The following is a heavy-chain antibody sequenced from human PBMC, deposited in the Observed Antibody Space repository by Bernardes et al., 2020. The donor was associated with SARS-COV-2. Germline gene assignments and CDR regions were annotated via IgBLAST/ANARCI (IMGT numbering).Heavy chain of an antibody. Sequence: ASVKVSCKVSGYTLTELSMHWVRQAPGKGLEWMGGFDPEDGETIYAQKFQGRVTMTEDTSTDTAYMELSSLRSEDPAGYYCATAPALGGVYCSGGSCYDYYYGMDVWGQGTTVTVSS. CDR3: ATAPALGGVYCSGGSCYDYYYGMDV. CDR2: FDPEDGET. CDR1: GYTLTELS. J-gene: IGHJ6*02. D-gene: IGHD2-15*01. V-gene: IGHV1-24*01.